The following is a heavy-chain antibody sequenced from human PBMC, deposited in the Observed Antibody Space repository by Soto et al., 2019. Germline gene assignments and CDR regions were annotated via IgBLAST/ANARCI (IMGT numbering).Heavy chain of an antibody. D-gene: IGHD3-3*01. CDR1: GYTFTSYA. Sequence: GASVKVSCKASGYTFTSYAMHWVRQAPGQRLEWMGRINAGNGNTKYSQKFQGRVTITRDTSASTAYMELSSLRSEDTAVSYCASSAEWLLPFPFDYWGQGTLVTGSS. CDR2: INAGNGNT. V-gene: IGHV1-3*01. CDR3: ASSAEWLLPFPFDY. J-gene: IGHJ4*02.